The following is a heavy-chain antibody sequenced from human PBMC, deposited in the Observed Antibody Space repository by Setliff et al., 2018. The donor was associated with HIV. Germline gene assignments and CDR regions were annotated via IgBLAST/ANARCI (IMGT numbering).Heavy chain of an antibody. CDR1: GGAMSRNNYY. V-gene: IGHV4-39*01. CDR3: ARPQGGLGGGAWFDP. J-gene: IGHJ5*02. D-gene: IGHD5-12*01. CDR2: ILYGGTT. Sequence: PSETLSLTCTVSGGAMSRNNYYCGWIRQPPGKGLEWIANILYGGTTYYNPSLRSRVTLSVDMSNNQFSLRLTSVTAADTAVYYCARPQGGLGGGAWFDPWGQGTPVTVSS.